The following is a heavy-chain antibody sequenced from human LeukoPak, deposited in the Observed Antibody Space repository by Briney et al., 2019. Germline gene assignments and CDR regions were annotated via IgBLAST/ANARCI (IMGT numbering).Heavy chain of an antibody. CDR1: GFAFNSYE. Sequence: GGSLRLSCIASGFAFNSYEMNWVRQAPGKGLEWVSYISSSGSIKHYADSVKGRFTISRDNAKNSLYLQMNSLRAEDTAVYYCARARYTSGWETLDYWGQGTLVTVSA. V-gene: IGHV3-48*03. CDR3: ARARYTSGWETLDY. D-gene: IGHD6-19*01. CDR2: ISSSGSIK. J-gene: IGHJ4*02.